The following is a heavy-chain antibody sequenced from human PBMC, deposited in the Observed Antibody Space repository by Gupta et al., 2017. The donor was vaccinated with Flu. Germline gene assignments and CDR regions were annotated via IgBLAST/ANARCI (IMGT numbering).Heavy chain of an antibody. Sequence: IHWVRQVPGQGLEWMGRFNPDSGRTKFAQTFQDRVTMTGDTSITTAYMELSRLTSDDTAVYYCARVSYCSTTSCFQPFDSWGQGSLVTVSS. CDR3: ARVSYCSTTSCFQPFDS. V-gene: IGHV1-2*06. D-gene: IGHD2-2*01. J-gene: IGHJ4*02. CDR2: FNPDSGRT.